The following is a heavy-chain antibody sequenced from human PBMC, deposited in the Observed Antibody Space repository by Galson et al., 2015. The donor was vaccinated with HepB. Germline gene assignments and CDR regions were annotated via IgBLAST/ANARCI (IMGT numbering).Heavy chain of an antibody. CDR2: IIPIFGTA. D-gene: IGHD3-10*01. Sequence: SVKVSCKASGGTFSSYAISWVRQAPGQGLEWMGGIIPIFGTANYAQKFQGRVTITADKSTSTAYMELSSLRSEDTAVYYCARSDYGSGIPPGPQYYFDYWGQGTLVTVSS. J-gene: IGHJ4*02. V-gene: IGHV1-69*06. CDR3: ARSDYGSGIPPGPQYYFDY. CDR1: GGTFSSYA.